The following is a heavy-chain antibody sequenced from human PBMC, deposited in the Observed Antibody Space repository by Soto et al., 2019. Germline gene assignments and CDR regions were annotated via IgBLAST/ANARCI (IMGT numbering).Heavy chain of an antibody. D-gene: IGHD3-3*01. V-gene: IGHV1-18*01. J-gene: IGHJ6*02. Sequence: ASVKVSCKASGYTFTSYGISWVRQAPGQGLEWMGWISAYNGNTNYAQKLQGRVTMTKDTSTSTAYMELRSLRSDDTAVYYCARVSTYYDFWSGYYKSHYYYGMDVWGQGTTVTVSS. CDR3: ARVSTYYDFWSGYYKSHYYYGMDV. CDR2: ISAYNGNT. CDR1: GYTFTSYG.